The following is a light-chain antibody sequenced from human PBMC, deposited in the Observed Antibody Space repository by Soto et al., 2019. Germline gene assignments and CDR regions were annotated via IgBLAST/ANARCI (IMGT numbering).Light chain of an antibody. V-gene: IGLV2-8*01. CDR1: SSDVGGYNY. CDR3: SSYSSSSTLV. CDR2: EVS. Sequence: QSALTQPPSASGSPGQSVTISCTGTSSDVGGYNYVSWYQQHPGKPPKLMIYEVSKRPSGVPDRFSGSKSGNTASLTISGLQAEDEADYYCSSYSSSSTLVFGTGTKLTVL. J-gene: IGLJ1*01.